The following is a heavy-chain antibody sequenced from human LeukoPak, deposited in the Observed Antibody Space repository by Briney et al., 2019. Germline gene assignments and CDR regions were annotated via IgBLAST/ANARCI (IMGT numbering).Heavy chain of an antibody. D-gene: IGHD3-22*01. Sequence: PSETLSLTCAVYGGSFSGYYWSWIRQPPGKGLEWIGEINHSGSTNYNPSLKSRVTISVDTSKNQFSLKLSSVTAADTAVYYCARGRYDSSGYYLDHWGQGTLVTVSS. CDR1: GGSFSGYY. J-gene: IGHJ4*02. CDR3: ARGRYDSSGYYLDH. V-gene: IGHV4-34*01. CDR2: INHSGST.